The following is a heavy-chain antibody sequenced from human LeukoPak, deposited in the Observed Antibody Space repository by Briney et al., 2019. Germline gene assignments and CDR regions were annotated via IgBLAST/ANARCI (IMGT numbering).Heavy chain of an antibody. CDR2: ITGGGGST. CDR1: GFTFTNYA. V-gene: IGHV3-23*01. CDR3: ARRGSGYFEY. Sequence: PGGSLRPSCVASGFTFTNYAMEWVRQAPGKGLEWVSTITGGGGSTYYADSVKGRFTISRDNSKNTLYLQMNSLRADDTAVYYCARRGSGYFEYWGHGTLVTVSS. J-gene: IGHJ4*01. D-gene: IGHD2-15*01.